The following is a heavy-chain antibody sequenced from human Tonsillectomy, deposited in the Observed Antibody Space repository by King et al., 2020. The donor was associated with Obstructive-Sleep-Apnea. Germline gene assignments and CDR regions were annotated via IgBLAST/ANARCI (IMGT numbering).Heavy chain of an antibody. Sequence: VQLVESGGGVVQTGRSLRLSCAVSGFTFSSYAMHWVRQAPGKGLEWVTIISDDGNNRYYADSVKGRFTISRDNSKNTLCLQMNSLRAEDTAVYYCARVHPGGGREVWGQGTTVPVS. V-gene: IGHV3-30*04. D-gene: IGHD1-14*01. J-gene: IGHJ6*02. CDR1: GFTFSSYA. CDR3: ARVHPGGGREV. CDR2: ISDDGNNR.